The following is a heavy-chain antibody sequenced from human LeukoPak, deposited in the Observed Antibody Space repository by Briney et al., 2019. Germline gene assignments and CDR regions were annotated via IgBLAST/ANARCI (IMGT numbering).Heavy chain of an antibody. J-gene: IGHJ4*02. CDR1: GYTFSDYY. V-gene: IGHV1-46*01. D-gene: IGHD2-2*01. Sequence: ASVTVSFKSSGYTFSDYYVYWVRQAPGQGLEWIGIIKVSSGRTDYAQKFQGRVTMTRDMSTSTVYMELTNLRAEDTAMYYCAREPPESYHFDYWGQGTLVTVSS. CDR3: AREPPESYHFDY. CDR2: IKVSSGRT.